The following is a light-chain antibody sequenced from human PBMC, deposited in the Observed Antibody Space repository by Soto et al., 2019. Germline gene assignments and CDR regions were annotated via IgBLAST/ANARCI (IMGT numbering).Light chain of an antibody. CDR2: GNS. CDR1: NSNIGAGYD. V-gene: IGLV1-40*01. CDR3: QSYDSGQSGHVL. Sequence: QSVLTQPPSVPGAPGQRVTISCTGNNSNIGAGYDVLWYQQLPGTAPRLLIYGNSNRPSGVPDRFAGSKSGTSASVVITGLQADDEADYYCQSYDSGQSGHVLFGGGTKVTVL. J-gene: IGLJ3*02.